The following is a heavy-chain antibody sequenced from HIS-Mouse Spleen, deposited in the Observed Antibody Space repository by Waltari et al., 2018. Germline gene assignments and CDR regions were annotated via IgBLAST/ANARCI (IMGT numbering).Heavy chain of an antibody. CDR3: AKASGPNAFDI. J-gene: IGHJ3*02. Sequence: QVQLVESGGGVVQPGRSLRLSCAASGFTFSSYGMPWVRQAPGKGLEWVEVKWDDGSNKYYADSVKGRFTISRENSKNTLYLQMNSLRAEDTAVYYCAKASGPNAFDIWGQGTMVTVSS. V-gene: IGHV3-33*06. CDR1: GFTFSSYG. CDR2: KWDDGSNK.